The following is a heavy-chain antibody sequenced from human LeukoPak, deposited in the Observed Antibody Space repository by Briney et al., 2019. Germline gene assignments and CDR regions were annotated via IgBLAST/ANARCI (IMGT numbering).Heavy chain of an antibody. CDR2: IYYSGST. CDR3: ARRWDRGYSGYDTLDY. Sequence: SETLSLTCTVSGGSISSSSYSWGWIRQPPGKGLEWIGSIYYSGSTYHNPSLKSRVTISVDTSKNQFSLKLSSVTAADTAVYYCARRWDRGYSGYDTLDYWGQGTLVTVSS. CDR1: GGSISSSSYS. D-gene: IGHD5-12*01. J-gene: IGHJ4*02. V-gene: IGHV4-39*01.